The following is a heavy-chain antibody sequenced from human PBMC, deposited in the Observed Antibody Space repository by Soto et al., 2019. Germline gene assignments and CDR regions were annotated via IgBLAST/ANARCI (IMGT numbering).Heavy chain of an antibody. V-gene: IGHV4-31*03. CDR2: IFSMGTT. J-gene: IGHJ5*02. CDR1: GGSISSGGYY. CDR3: ARRVDP. Sequence: QVQLQESGPGLVKPSQTLSLTCTVSGGSISSGGYYWSWIRQHPGKGLEWIGYIFSMGTTYYNPSLKSRVTISVDTSKHQFSLMLRPVTAADTAVYYSARRVDPWGQGTLLTVSS.